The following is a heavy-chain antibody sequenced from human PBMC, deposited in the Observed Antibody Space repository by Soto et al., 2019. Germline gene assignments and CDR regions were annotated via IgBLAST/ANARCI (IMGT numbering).Heavy chain of an antibody. CDR1: GGSISSSNW. J-gene: IGHJ4*02. CDR2: IYHSGST. CDR3: AREPPTVTTDTFQNHYFDY. V-gene: IGHV4-4*02. D-gene: IGHD4-17*01. Sequence: NPSETLSLTCAVSGGSISSSNWWIWVRQPPGKGLEWIGEIYHSGSTNYNPSLKSRVTISVDKSKNQFALKLSSVTAADTAVYYCAREPPTVTTDTFQNHYFDYWGQGTLVTVSS.